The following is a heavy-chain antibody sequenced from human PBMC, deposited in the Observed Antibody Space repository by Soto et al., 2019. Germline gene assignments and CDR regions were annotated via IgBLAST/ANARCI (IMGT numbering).Heavy chain of an antibody. CDR2: IIPIFGTA. V-gene: IGHV1-69*13. CDR1: GGTFSSYA. D-gene: IGHD4-4*01. CDR3: AREFTVTTLRSLPDPDAFDI. Sequence: GASVKVSCKASGGTFSSYAISWVRQAPGQGLEWMGGIIPIFGTANYAQKFQGGVTITADESTSTAYMELSSLRSEDTAVYYCAREFTVTTLRSLPDPDAFDIWGQGTMVTVSS. J-gene: IGHJ3*02.